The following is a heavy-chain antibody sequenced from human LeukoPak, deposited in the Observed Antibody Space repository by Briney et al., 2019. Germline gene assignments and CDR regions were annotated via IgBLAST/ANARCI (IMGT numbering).Heavy chain of an antibody. Sequence: ASVKVSCKASGYTFPSYFMHWVRQAPGQGLEWMGIINPSGGSTSYAQKFQGRVTMTRDTSTSTVYMELSSLRSEDTAVYYCASSYDSRTQDIYWGQGTLVTVSS. CDR3: ASSYDSRTQDIY. J-gene: IGHJ4*02. D-gene: IGHD3-22*01. CDR2: INPSGGST. V-gene: IGHV1-46*01. CDR1: GYTFPSYF.